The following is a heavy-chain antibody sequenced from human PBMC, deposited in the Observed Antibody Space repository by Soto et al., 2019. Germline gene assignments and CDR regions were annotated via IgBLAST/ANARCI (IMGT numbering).Heavy chain of an antibody. CDR1: GGSISSYY. Sequence: SETLSLTCTVSGGSISSYYWSWIRQPPGKGLEWIGYIYYSGSTNYNPSLKSRVTISVDTSKNQFSLKLSSVTAADTAVYYCARLITIFGVVTINYFDYWSQGTLVTVSS. V-gene: IGHV4-59*01. D-gene: IGHD3-3*01. CDR3: ARLITIFGVVTINYFDY. CDR2: IYYSGST. J-gene: IGHJ4*02.